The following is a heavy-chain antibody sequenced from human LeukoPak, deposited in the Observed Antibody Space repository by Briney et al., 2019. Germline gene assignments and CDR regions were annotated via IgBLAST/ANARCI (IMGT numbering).Heavy chain of an antibody. J-gene: IGHJ6*03. CDR2: IWKDGINK. V-gene: IGHV3-33*01. CDR1: GFTFRSYG. D-gene: IGHD3-3*01. CDR3: ATQSISEWLSTSYYYFYMDV. Sequence: GGSLRLSCAASGFTFRSYGMHWVRQAPGKGLEWVAVIWKDGINKYYADSVKGRFTISRDNYKNTLDLQMNSLRAEDTAVYYCATQSISEWLSTSYYYFYMDVWGKGTTVTVSS.